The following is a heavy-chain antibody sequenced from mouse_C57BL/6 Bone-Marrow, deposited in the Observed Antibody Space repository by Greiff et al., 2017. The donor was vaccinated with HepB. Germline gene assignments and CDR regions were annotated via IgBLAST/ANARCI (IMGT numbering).Heavy chain of an antibody. D-gene: IGHD2-14*01. CDR1: EYEFPSHD. V-gene: IGHV5-2*01. J-gene: IGHJ1*03. CDR3: ARQGVRGYFDV. CDR2: INSDGGST. Sequence: EVKLMESGGGLVQPGESLKLSCESNEYEFPSHDMSWVRKTPEKRLELVAAINSDGGSTYYPDTMERRFIISRNNTKKTLYLQMSSLRSEDTALYYCARQGVRGYFDVWGTGTTVTVSS.